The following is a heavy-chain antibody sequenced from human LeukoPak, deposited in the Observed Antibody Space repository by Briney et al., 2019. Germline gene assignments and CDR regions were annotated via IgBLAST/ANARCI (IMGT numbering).Heavy chain of an antibody. V-gene: IGHV3-23*01. CDR1: GFTFSSYG. J-gene: IGHJ4*02. CDR2: ITGSGGST. CDR3: AKVDYPTFDY. D-gene: IGHD3-16*01. Sequence: PGGSLRLSCAASGFTFSSYGMTWVRQAPGKGLEWVSIITGSGGSTYYADSVKGRFTIPRDNSKNTLYLQMNSLRAEDTAIYYCAKVDYPTFDYWGQGTLVTVSS.